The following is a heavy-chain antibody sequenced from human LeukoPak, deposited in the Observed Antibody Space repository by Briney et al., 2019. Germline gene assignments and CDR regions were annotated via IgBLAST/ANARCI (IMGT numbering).Heavy chain of an antibody. J-gene: IGHJ3*01. Sequence: GGSLRLSFAASGFNFDDYAMYWVRQAPGKGPECFSLISWEGGTTAYADSVKGRFTISRDNSKNSLYLQMNSLREEDTALYYCAKGHSSGYFYGDAFDFWGQGTMVTVSS. CDR3: AKGHSSGYFYGDAFDF. V-gene: IGHV3-43D*03. CDR2: ISWEGGTT. D-gene: IGHD3-22*01. CDR1: GFNFDDYA.